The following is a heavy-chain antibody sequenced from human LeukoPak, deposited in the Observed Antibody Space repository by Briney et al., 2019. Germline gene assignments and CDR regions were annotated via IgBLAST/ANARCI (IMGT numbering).Heavy chain of an antibody. CDR3: ARGYCSSTSCNSPFDY. CDR1: GGTFSSYT. Sequence: SVKVSCKASGGTFSSYTISWVRQAPGQGLEWMGRIIPILGIANYAQKFQGRDTITADKSTSTAYMELSSLRSEDTAVYYCARGYCSSTSCNSPFDYWGQGTLVTVSS. CDR2: IIPILGIA. V-gene: IGHV1-69*02. D-gene: IGHD2-2*01. J-gene: IGHJ4*02.